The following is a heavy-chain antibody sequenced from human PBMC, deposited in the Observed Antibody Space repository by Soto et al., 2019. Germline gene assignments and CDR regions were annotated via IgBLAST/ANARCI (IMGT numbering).Heavy chain of an antibody. D-gene: IGHD6-13*01. CDR1: GGSISSGGYY. Sequence: SETLSLTCTVSGGSISSGGYYWSWIRQHPGKGLEWIGYIYYSGSTYYNPSLKSRVTISVDTSKNQFSLKLSSVTAADTAVYYCAREHSSSWHGNNWFDPWGQGTLVTVSS. CDR3: AREHSSSWHGNNWFDP. CDR2: IYYSGST. V-gene: IGHV4-31*03. J-gene: IGHJ5*02.